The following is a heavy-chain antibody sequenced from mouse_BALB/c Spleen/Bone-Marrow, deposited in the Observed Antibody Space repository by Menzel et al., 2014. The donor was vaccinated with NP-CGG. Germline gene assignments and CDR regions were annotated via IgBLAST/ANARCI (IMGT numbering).Heavy chain of an antibody. V-gene: IGHV1-4*01. CDR2: INPSRGYT. CDR1: GYTFTSYT. D-gene: IGHD1-1*01. CDR3: ARSGNYYGSSWFAY. Sequence: VQLQESGADLARPGASVKMSCKASGYTFTSYTMHWVKQRPGQGLEWIGYINPSRGYTNYNQKFKDKATLTADKSSSTTYMQLSSLTSEDSAVYYCARSGNYYGSSWFAYWGQGTLVTVSA. J-gene: IGHJ3*01.